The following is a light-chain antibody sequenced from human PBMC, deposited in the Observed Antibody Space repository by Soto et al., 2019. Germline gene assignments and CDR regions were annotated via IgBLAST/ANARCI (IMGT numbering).Light chain of an antibody. CDR2: DVS. CDR1: SADIGAFNY. CDR3: SSFTSSSTFV. J-gene: IGLJ1*01. Sequence: QSVLTQPASVSGSPGQSITISCAGTSADIGAFNYVSWYQHHPGKAPKLLIYDVSDRPSGVSDRFSASKSGNTASLTISGLQPEDEADYYCSSFTSSSTFVFGTGTKVTVL. V-gene: IGLV2-14*03.